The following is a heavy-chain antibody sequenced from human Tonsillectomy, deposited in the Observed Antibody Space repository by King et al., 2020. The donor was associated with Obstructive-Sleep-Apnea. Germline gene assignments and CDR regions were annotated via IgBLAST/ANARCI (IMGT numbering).Heavy chain of an antibody. CDR2: IRYDGSNK. D-gene: IGHD2-2*02. J-gene: IGHJ6*02. CDR1: GFTFSRYG. Sequence: QVQLVESGGGVVQPGGSLRLSCAASGFTFSRYGMHWVRQAPGKGLEWVAFIRYDGSNKYYADSVKGRFTISRDNSKTTLYLQMNSLRAKDTAVYYCSNDINTLNYYCYEMDVWGQGTTVTVSS. V-gene: IGHV3-30*02. CDR3: SNDINTLNYYCYEMDV.